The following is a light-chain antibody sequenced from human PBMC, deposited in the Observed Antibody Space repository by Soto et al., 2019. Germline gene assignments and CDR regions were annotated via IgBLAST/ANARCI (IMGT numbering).Light chain of an antibody. J-gene: IGKJ1*01. Sequence: EIVLTQSPGTLSLSPGERATLSCRASQSVSSSYLAWYQQKPGQAPRLLIFGASRRAAGIPDRFSGSGSGTDFTLTISRLEPDDFAVYYCQHYGSSSWTFGQGTKVDIK. CDR1: QSVSSSY. CDR3: QHYGSSSWT. V-gene: IGKV3-20*01. CDR2: GAS.